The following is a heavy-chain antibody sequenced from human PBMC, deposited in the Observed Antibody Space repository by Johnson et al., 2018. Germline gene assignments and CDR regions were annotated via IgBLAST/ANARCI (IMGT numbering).Heavy chain of an antibody. D-gene: IGHD3-3*01. J-gene: IGHJ5*02. CDR1: GFTVSSNY. Sequence: VQLVQSGGGLVQPGGSLRLSCAASGFTVSSNYMSWVRQAPGKGLEWVSVIYSGGSTYYADSVKGRFTISRDNSKNTLYLQMNSLRAEDTAVYYCAKVDDFWSGWFDPWGQGTLVTVSS. V-gene: IGHV3-66*01. CDR3: AKVDDFWSGWFDP. CDR2: IYSGGST.